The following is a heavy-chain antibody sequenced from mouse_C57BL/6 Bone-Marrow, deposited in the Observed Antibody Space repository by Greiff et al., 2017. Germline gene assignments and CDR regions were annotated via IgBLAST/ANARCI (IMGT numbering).Heavy chain of an antibody. V-gene: IGHV1-39*01. CDR1: GYSFTDYN. J-gene: IGHJ4*01. Sequence: EVQLQESGPELVKPGASVKISCKASGYSFTDYNMNWVQQTNGKSLEWIGVINPNYGTTSYTQLFKGQATLTVDHTSSTAYMKLNRLTSEDSAVYYCARSCYNRRVDAMDYWGQGTSVTVSS. CDR3: ARSCYNRRVDAMDY. D-gene: IGHD2-12*01. CDR2: INPNYGTT.